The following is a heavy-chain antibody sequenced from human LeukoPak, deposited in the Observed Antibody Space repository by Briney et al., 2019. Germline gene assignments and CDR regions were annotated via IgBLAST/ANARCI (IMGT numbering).Heavy chain of an antibody. J-gene: IGHJ4*02. V-gene: IGHV4-59*11. Sequence: SETLSLTCTVSGGSISSHYWSWIRQPPGKGLEWIGYIYYSGSTNYNPSLKSRVTISVDTSKNQFSLKLSSVTPADTAVYYCARLAVTTEEDYWGQGTLVTVSS. CDR1: GGSISSHY. D-gene: IGHD4-17*01. CDR3: ARLAVTTEEDY. CDR2: IYYSGST.